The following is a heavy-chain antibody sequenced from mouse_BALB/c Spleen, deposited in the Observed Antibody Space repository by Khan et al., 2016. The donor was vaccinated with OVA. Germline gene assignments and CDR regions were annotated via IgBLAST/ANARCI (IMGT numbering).Heavy chain of an antibody. CDR1: GFTFSNYD. Sequence: EVELVESGGDLVKPGGSLKLSCAASGFTFSNYDMSWVRQTPDKRLEWVATISSDGSYTYYPDSVKGRFTISRDNAKNTLYLQMSSLKSEDTAMYYWARRGYDEAWFAYWGQGTLVTVSA. CDR3: ARRGYDEAWFAY. CDR2: ISSDGSYT. D-gene: IGHD2-2*01. V-gene: IGHV5-6*01. J-gene: IGHJ3*01.